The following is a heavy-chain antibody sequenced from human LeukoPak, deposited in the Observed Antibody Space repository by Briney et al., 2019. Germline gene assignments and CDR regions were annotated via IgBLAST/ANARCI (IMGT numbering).Heavy chain of an antibody. CDR1: GFTFSDYY. CDR2: ISSSSSYT. CDR3: ARGNYYDSSGNWFDP. D-gene: IGHD3-22*01. V-gene: IGHV3-11*05. J-gene: IGHJ5*02. Sequence: PGGSLRPSCAASGFTFSDYYMSWIRQAPGKGLEWVSYISSSSSYTNYADSVKGRFTISRDNAKNSLYLQMNSLRAEDTALYYCARGNYYDSSGNWFDPWGQGTLVTVSS.